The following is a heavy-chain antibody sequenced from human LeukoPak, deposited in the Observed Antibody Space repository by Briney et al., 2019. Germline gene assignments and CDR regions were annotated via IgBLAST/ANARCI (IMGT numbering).Heavy chain of an antibody. CDR3: ARDTYYYDSSRYYFDY. CDR1: GGSISSYY. V-gene: IGHV4-59*01. CDR2: IYYSGST. Sequence: KPSETLSLTCTVSGGSISSYYWSWIRQPPGKGLEWIGYIYYSGSTNHNPSLKSRVTISVDTSKNQFSLKLSSVTAADTAVYYCARDTYYYDSSRYYFDYWGQGTLVTVSS. D-gene: IGHD3-22*01. J-gene: IGHJ4*02.